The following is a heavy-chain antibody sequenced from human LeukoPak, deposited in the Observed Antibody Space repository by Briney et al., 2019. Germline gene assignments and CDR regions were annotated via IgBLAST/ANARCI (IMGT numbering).Heavy chain of an antibody. D-gene: IGHD2-8*01. CDR2: ISGSGGST. CDR3: AKDRSCTNDICHGDFDY. J-gene: IGHJ4*02. V-gene: IGHV3-23*01. Sequence: GGSLGLSCAASGFTFSSYAVSWVRQAPGKGLEWVSSISGSGGSTYSADSVKGRFTISRDNSKNTRYLQMNSLRAEDTALYYCAKDRSCTNDICHGDFDYWGQGTLVTVSS. CDR1: GFTFSSYA.